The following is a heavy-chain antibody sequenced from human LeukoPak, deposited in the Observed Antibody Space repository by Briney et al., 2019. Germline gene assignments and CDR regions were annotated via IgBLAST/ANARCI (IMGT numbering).Heavy chain of an antibody. CDR3: ARQGRWLPHFFDY. CDR2: IYYSGST. CDR1: GGSISSYY. V-gene: IGHV4-59*08. Sequence: PSETLSLTCTVSGGSISSYYWSWIRQPPGKGLEWIGYIYYSGSTNYNPSLKSRATISVDTSKNQFSLKLSSVTAADTAVYYCARQGRWLPHFFDYWGQGTLVTVSS. J-gene: IGHJ4*02. D-gene: IGHD5-24*01.